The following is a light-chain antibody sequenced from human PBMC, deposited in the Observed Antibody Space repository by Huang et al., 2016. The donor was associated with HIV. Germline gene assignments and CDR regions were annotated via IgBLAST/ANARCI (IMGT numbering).Light chain of an antibody. J-gene: IGKJ2*01. CDR1: QYISRY. Sequence: DIQMTQSPSSMSASVGDGVTITCRASQYISRYLNWYQQKPGKAPELLIFAASSLQSGVTSRFSGSGYGTDFTLTISRLQPEDFATYYCQQTYTTPRTFGQGTKLEIK. V-gene: IGKV1-39*01. CDR2: AAS. CDR3: QQTYTTPRT.